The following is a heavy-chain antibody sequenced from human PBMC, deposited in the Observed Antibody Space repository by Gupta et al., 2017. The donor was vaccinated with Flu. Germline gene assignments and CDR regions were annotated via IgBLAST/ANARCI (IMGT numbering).Heavy chain of an antibody. J-gene: IGHJ6*03. CDR2: INGGNGKT. V-gene: IGHV1-3*01. D-gene: IGHD6-19*01. CDR1: GYSFSNHA. CDR3: AREYTSGWYGYMDG. Sequence: SGYSFSNHAIQWVRQAPGQRFEWMGGINGGNGKTKYAGKCQGRVSITRDTFASTAYIDLSSLTAEDTAVYYCAREYTSGWYGYMDGGGEGTAVIVSS.